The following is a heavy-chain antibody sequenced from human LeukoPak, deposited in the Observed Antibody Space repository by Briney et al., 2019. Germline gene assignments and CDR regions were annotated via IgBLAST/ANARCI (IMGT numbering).Heavy chain of an antibody. V-gene: IGHV3-23*01. Sequence: GGSLRLSCAASRFTFSTFAMSWVRQAPGKGLEWVSTISGSGDRTYYADSVRGRFTFSRDNSKNTLYLQMNSLRAEDTAVYYCARDYGDHHFDYWGQGTLVTVSS. D-gene: IGHD4-17*01. J-gene: IGHJ4*02. CDR2: ISGSGDRT. CDR1: RFTFSTFA. CDR3: ARDYGDHHFDY.